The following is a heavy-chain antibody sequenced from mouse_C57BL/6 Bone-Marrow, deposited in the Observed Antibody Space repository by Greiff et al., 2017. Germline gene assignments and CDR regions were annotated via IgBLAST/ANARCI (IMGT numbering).Heavy chain of an antibody. CDR1: GYTFTSYW. Sequence: VQLQQPGAELVKPGASVKLSCKASGYTFTSYWMHWVTPRPGQGLEWIGMIHPNSGSSNSKEKFKSKATLTVDKSSSTAYMQLSSLTSEDSAVYYCARVGPGWLLPHYFDYWGQGTTLTVSS. CDR2: IHPNSGSS. D-gene: IGHD2-3*01. CDR3: ARVGPGWLLPHYFDY. J-gene: IGHJ2*01. V-gene: IGHV1-64*01.